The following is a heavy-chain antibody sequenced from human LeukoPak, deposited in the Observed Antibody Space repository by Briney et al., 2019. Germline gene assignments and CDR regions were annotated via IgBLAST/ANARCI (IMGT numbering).Heavy chain of an antibody. CDR2: ISYDGSSK. D-gene: IGHD5-24*01. Sequence: GRSLRLSCAASGFTFSTFEMHWVRQAPGKGLEWVAVISYDGSSKYYTDSVKGRFTISRDNSKNTLFLQMGSLRAEDTAVYYCARDRERWLTKAFDIWGQGTMVTVSS. CDR3: ARDRERWLTKAFDI. CDR1: GFTFSTFE. J-gene: IGHJ3*02. V-gene: IGHV3-30-3*01.